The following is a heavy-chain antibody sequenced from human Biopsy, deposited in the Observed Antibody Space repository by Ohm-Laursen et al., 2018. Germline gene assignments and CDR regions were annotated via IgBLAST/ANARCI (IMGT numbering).Heavy chain of an antibody. V-gene: IGHV2-70*11. D-gene: IGHD6-13*01. J-gene: IGHJ6*02. CDR1: GFSLSARGMC. CDR2: VDWDDYK. Sequence: TQTLTLTCSFSGFSLSARGMCVSWIRQAPGKALEWLARVDWDDYKDYSASLQTKLSISKDTSNDQVVLTVNNVDPADTATYYCARTPILIVSAGPVYRHRRHLQGMDVWGQGIAVTVS. CDR3: ARTPILIVSAGPVYRHRRHLQGMDV.